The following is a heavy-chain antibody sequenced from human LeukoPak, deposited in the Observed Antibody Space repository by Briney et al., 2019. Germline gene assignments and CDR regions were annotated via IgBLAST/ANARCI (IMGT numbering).Heavy chain of an antibody. CDR2: IYSGGST. V-gene: IGHV3-66*02. D-gene: IGHD1-26*01. Sequence: GGSLRLSCAASGFTVSGNYMSWVRQAPGKGLEWVSVIYSGGSTYYADSVKGRFTISRDNSQNTLDLQMNSLRAEDPAVYYCARDLSERYSTDYWGQGTLVTVSS. CDR3: ARDLSERYSTDY. CDR1: GFTVSGNY. J-gene: IGHJ4*02.